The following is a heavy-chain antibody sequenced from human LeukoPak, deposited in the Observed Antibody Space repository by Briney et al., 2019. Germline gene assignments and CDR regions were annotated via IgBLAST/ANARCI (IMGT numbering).Heavy chain of an antibody. D-gene: IGHD3-10*01. CDR2: ISYTGST. J-gene: IGHJ5*02. CDR3: ARDDYRGVTNFDP. CDR1: GGSISPYF. V-gene: IGHV4-59*01. Sequence: PSETLSLTCTVSGGSISPYFWSWMRQTPGRGLEWIGYISYTGSTNYNPALKSRVTISVDTSKNQFSLQLTSVTAADTAVYYCARDDYRGVTNFDPWGQGTLVTVSS.